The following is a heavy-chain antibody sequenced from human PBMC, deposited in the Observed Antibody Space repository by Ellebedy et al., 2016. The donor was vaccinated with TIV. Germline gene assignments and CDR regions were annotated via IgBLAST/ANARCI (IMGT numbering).Heavy chain of an antibody. CDR3: ARTLDTIDVPSAYGSCFDV. V-gene: IGHV1-69*04. J-gene: IGHJ3*01. Sequence: AASVKVSCKASGGTFSNHAISWVRQAPGQGLEWLGRIIPMFDVRDYAQELLGRLTVTADTSTGTAFLELSSLRSDDTAVYFCARTLDTIDVPSAYGSCFDVWGQGTMVSVAS. CDR1: GGTFSNHA. CDR2: IIPMFDVR. D-gene: IGHD2-15*01.